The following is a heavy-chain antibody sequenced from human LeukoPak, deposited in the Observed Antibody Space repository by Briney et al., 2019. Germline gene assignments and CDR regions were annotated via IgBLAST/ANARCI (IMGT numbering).Heavy chain of an antibody. CDR2: IDNSGYTT. J-gene: IGHJ4*02. CDR1: GFTFTTYG. Sequence: GGSLRLSCAASGFTFTTYGIHWVRQAPGKGLEWVSGIDNSGYTTFYADSVKGRFTISRDNSKNTLYLQMNSLRAEDTAVYYCAKFYDISTGYFDCWGQGTLVTVSS. V-gene: IGHV3-23*01. D-gene: IGHD3-9*01. CDR3: AKFYDISTGYFDC.